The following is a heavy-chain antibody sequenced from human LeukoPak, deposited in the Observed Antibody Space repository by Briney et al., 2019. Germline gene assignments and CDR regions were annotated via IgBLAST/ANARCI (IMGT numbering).Heavy chain of an antibody. Sequence: GGSLRLSCAASGFTFSSYSMNWVRQAPGKGLEWVSSISSSSSYIYYADSVKGRFTISRDNAKNSLYLQMSSLRAEDTALYYCAKDIGTGGTGWYFDLWGRGTLVTVSS. CDR2: ISSSSSYI. CDR3: AKDIGTGGTGWYFDL. V-gene: IGHV3-21*04. CDR1: GFTFSSYS. J-gene: IGHJ2*01. D-gene: IGHD6-13*01.